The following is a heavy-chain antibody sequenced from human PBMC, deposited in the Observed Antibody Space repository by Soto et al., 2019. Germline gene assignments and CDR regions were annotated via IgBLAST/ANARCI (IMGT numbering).Heavy chain of an antibody. V-gene: IGHV3-23*01. CDR1: EFTFNSYS. CDR2: FCASGGTS. CDR3: AKGAGLRSCDRVGLCDD. Sequence: VQLLESGGGLVQPGGSLRLSCAASEFTFNSYSMRWVRQAPGKGLEWVSAFCASGGTSYYADSVKGRFNISRDKAKNTFYLQINSQRADDTAVNYCAKGAGLRSCDRVGLCDDWGQGTTVTVSS. J-gene: IGHJ6*02. D-gene: IGHD3-9*01.